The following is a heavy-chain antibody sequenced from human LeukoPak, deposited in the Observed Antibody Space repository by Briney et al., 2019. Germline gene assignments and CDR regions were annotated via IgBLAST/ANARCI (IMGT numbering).Heavy chain of an antibody. V-gene: IGHV3-21*01. Sequence: PGGSLRLPCAASGFTFSSYSMNWVRQAPGKGLEWVSSISSSSSYIYYADSVKGRFTISRDNAKNSLYLQMNSLRAEDTAVYYCARDWIVGATIPFDYWGQGTLVTVSS. J-gene: IGHJ4*02. CDR2: ISSSSSYI. CDR3: ARDWIVGATIPFDY. CDR1: GFTFSSYS. D-gene: IGHD1-26*01.